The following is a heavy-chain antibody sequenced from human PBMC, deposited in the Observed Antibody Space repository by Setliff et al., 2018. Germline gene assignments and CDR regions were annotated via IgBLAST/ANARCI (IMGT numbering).Heavy chain of an antibody. J-gene: IGHJ5*02. Sequence: VASVKVSCKASGYTFTSYGINWVRQAPGQGLEWMGWISGYNGNTNYAQKVQGRVTMTTDASTSTAYMELRSLRSDDTAMYYCARREITFGRPRNWFDPWGQGTLVTAPQ. CDR1: GYTFTSYG. CDR2: ISGYNGNT. CDR3: ARREITFGRPRNWFDP. D-gene: IGHD3-16*01. V-gene: IGHV1-18*01.